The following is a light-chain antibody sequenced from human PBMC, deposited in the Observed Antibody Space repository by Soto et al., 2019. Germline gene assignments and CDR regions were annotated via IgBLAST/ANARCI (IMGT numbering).Light chain of an antibody. CDR2: EGI. CDR1: SSNIGGYNV. V-gene: IGLV2-23*01. CDR3: CSYVGATTDV. Sequence: QSVLTQPASVSGSPGQSITISCSGTSSNIGGYNVVSWYQQLPGKAPKVIVYEGIKRPSGVSDRFSGSTSGSTASLTISGLQAEDEAEYDYCSYVGATTDVFGSGTKVTVL. J-gene: IGLJ1*01.